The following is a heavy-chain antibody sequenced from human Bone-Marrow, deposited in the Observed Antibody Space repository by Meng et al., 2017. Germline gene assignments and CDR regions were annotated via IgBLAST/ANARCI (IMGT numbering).Heavy chain of an antibody. V-gene: IGHV3-30*01. CDR1: GFTFSSYA. J-gene: IGHJ4*02. CDR3: ARVHFDY. CDR2: ISYDGSNK. Sequence: HLVESGGALFQPGGSLRLSCAASGFTFSSYAMHWVRQAPGKGLEWVAVISYDGSNKYYADSVKGRFTISRDNSKNTLYLQMNSLRAEDTAVYYCARVHFDYWGQGTLVTVSS.